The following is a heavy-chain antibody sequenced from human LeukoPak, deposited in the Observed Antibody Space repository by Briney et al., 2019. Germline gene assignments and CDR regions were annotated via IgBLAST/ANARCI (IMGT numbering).Heavy chain of an antibody. V-gene: IGHV3-21*01. CDR3: ARDRGGSARFDY. D-gene: IGHD3-16*01. J-gene: IGHJ4*02. Sequence: PGGSLRLSCAASGFTFSSSSINWVRRAPGKGLEWVSSISSSSTYISYANSVEGRFTISRDNAKNSLYLQMNSLRTEDTAVYYCARDRGGSARFDYWGQGTLVTVSS. CDR2: ISSSSTYI. CDR1: GFTFSSSS.